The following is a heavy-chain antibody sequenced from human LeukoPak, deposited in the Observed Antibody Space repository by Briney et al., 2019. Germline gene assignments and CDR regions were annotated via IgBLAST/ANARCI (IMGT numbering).Heavy chain of an antibody. CDR3: ARGATRLATAGAEFDS. D-gene: IGHD6-13*01. V-gene: IGHV1-2*06. Sequence: ASVKVSCTASGYNFIGFYVHWVRQAPGQSLEWVGRINPNIGETSFALSFQGRVTMTRDTSINTAYMELGRLTSDDTAVYFWARGATRLATAGAEFDSWGQGTLVIVSS. CDR1: GYNFIGFY. J-gene: IGHJ4*02. CDR2: INPNIGET.